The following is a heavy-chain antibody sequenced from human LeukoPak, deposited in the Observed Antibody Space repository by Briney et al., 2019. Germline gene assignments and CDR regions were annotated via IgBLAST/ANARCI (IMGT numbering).Heavy chain of an antibody. CDR2: IRYDGANK. D-gene: IGHD3-22*01. J-gene: IGHJ5*02. V-gene: IGHV3-30*02. CDR3: AKDGGSSSGNLVS. Sequence: PGGSLRLSCAASGFTYSGSAMHWVRQAPGKGLEWAAFIRYDGANKFYADSVKGRLTISRDNSKNTLYLQMNSLRVEDTAIYYCAKDGGSSSGNLVSWGQGILVTVSS. CDR1: GFTYSGSA.